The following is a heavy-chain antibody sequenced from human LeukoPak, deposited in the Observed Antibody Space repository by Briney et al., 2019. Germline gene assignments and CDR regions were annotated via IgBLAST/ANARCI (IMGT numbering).Heavy chain of an antibody. J-gene: IGHJ4*02. CDR2: INYSGST. Sequence: KPSETLSLTCAVYGGSFSGYYWSWIRHPPGKGLEWIGEINYSGSTNYNPSLKSRVTISVDTCKNQFSLKLSSVTAADTAVYYCARRGGYSYGYGYFGVYYFDYWGQGTLVTVSS. CDR1: GGSFSGYY. CDR3: ARRGGYSYGYGYFGVYYFDY. D-gene: IGHD5-18*01. V-gene: IGHV4-34*01.